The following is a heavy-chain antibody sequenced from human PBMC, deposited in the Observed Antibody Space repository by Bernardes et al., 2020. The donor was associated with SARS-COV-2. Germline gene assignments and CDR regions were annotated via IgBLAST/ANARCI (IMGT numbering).Heavy chain of an antibody. D-gene: IGHD3-3*01. Sequence: SETLSLTCTVSGGSISSSSYYWGWIRQPPGKGLEWIGNIYYSGSTYYNPSLKSRVTIPVDTSKNQFSLKLSSVTAADTAVYYCARQHLGGVTIFGVVTTDRYFDYWGQGTLVTVSS. V-gene: IGHV4-39*01. CDR2: IYYSGST. J-gene: IGHJ4*02. CDR1: GGSISSSSYY. CDR3: ARQHLGGVTIFGVVTTDRYFDY.